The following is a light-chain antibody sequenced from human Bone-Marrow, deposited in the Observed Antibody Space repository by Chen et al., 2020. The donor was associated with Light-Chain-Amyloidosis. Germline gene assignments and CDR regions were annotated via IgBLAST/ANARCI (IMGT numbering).Light chain of an antibody. Sequence: SYELTQPPSVSVSPGQTARITCSADALPNQFAYWYQQRPGQAPLLVIHKDTVRPSGIPERFSDSSSGTTVTLTISGVQGEDAAEYYCQSTDDSGSWVFGGGTKLTVL. V-gene: IGLV3-25*03. CDR1: ALPNQF. CDR2: KDT. J-gene: IGLJ3*02. CDR3: QSTDDSGSWV.